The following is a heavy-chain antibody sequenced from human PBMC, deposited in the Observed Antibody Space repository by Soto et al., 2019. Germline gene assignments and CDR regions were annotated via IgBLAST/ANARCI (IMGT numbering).Heavy chain of an antibody. CDR1: GFTFSSYG. V-gene: IGHV3-33*01. CDR2: IWYDGCNK. CDR3: ARTAVAGTYYFDY. D-gene: IGHD6-19*01. J-gene: IGHJ4*02. Sequence: QVQLVESGGGVVQPGRSLRLSCAASGFTFSSYGMHWVRQAPGKGLEWVAVIWYDGCNKYYADSVKGRFTISRDNSKNTLYLQMNSLRAEDTAVYYCARTAVAGTYYFDYWGQGTLVTVSS.